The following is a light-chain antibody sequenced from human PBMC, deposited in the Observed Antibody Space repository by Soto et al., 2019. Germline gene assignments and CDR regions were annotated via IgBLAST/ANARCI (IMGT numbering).Light chain of an antibody. CDR1: SSDVGGYNY. Sequence: QSVLTQTASVSGSPGQSITISCTGTSSDVGGYNYVSWYQQHPGKAPKLMIYEVSNRPSGVSNRFSGSKSGNTASLTISGLQAEDEADYYCSSYTSSSTPRVFGTGTKLTVL. J-gene: IGLJ1*01. CDR2: EVS. CDR3: SSYTSSSTPRV. V-gene: IGLV2-14*01.